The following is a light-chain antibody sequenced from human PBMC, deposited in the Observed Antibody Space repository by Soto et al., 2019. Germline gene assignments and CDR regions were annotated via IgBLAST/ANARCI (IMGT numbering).Light chain of an antibody. V-gene: IGKV3-11*01. J-gene: IGKJ5*01. CDR1: QSVNEN. Sequence: EIVLTQSPVTLSLSPGERATLSCRASQSVNENLFWYQQKSGQPPSLLIYDAFTRATGIPARFSGSGSGTDTTLTSTRLAPEDFAVYYWQHRRVWPVSFGQGTRLEIK. CDR2: DAF. CDR3: QHRRVWPVS.